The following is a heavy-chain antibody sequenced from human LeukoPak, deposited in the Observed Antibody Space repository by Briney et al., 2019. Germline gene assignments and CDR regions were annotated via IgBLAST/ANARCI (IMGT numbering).Heavy chain of an antibody. J-gene: IGHJ5*02. CDR3: AKGPSRGP. CDR2: INSDGSWT. D-gene: IGHD3-10*01. V-gene: IGHV3-74*01. CDR1: GNYW. Sequence: GGSLRLSCAASGNYWMHWVRQAPGKGLVWVSHINSDGSWTSYADSVKGRFTISRDNSKNTLYLQMNSLRAEDTAVYYCAKGPSRGPWGQGTLVTVSS.